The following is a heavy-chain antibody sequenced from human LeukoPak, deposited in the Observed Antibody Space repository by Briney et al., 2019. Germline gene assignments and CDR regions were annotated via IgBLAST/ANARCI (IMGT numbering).Heavy chain of an antibody. Sequence: GGSLTLSCQASGFTFYMYAMSWVRQAPGKGLEWVASMCGTAGCTFYPDSVKGRFTISRDNCKKGLYLRMNSLTAEDTAIYYCAKDRPNFHENSGHYYRRDGDSWGQGTLVTVSS. V-gene: IGHV3-23*01. CDR2: MCGTAGCT. CDR3: AKDRPNFHENSGHYYRRDGDS. J-gene: IGHJ5*01. CDR1: GFTFYMYA. D-gene: IGHD3-22*01.